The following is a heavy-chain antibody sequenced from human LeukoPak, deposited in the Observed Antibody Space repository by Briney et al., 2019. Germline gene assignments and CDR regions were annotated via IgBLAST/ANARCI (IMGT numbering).Heavy chain of an antibody. Sequence: PSETLSLTCTVSGGSLSTHYWSWIRQPPGKGLEWIGYISYIGSTNYNPSLQSRVTISVDTSKNQFSLKLSSETAADAAVYFCARDPTTVTKGLDIWGQGTMVTVSS. CDR1: GGSLSTHY. V-gene: IGHV4-59*11. J-gene: IGHJ3*02. CDR3: ARDPTTVTKGLDI. D-gene: IGHD4-17*01. CDR2: ISYIGST.